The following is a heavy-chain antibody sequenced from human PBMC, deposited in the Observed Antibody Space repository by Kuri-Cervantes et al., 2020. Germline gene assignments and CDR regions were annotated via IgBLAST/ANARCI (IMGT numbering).Heavy chain of an antibody. CDR3: ARGVWFGDLLESGWFDP. D-gene: IGHD3-10*01. CDR2: INPNSGDT. J-gene: IGHJ5*02. CDR1: GYTFIDYY. Sequence: ASVKVSCKASGYTFIDYYIHWVRQAPGQGLEWMGWINPNSGDTNSAQSFQDRVTMTRDTSISTSYMELRRLRSDDTAVYYCARGVWFGDLLESGWFDPWGQGTLVTVSS. V-gene: IGHV1-2*02.